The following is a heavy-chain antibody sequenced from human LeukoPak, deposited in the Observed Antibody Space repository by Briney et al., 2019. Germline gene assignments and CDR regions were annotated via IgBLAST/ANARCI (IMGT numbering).Heavy chain of an antibody. CDR1: GGSISSSSYY. D-gene: IGHD6-19*01. V-gene: IGHV4-39*07. CDR3: AREYTLYRSGWFLDY. J-gene: IGHJ4*02. Sequence: SETLSLTCTVSGGSISSSSYYWGWIRQPPGKGLEWIGSIYYSGSTYYNPSLKSRATISIDTSKNQFSLNLSSVTAADTALYYCAREYTLYRSGWFLDYWGQGTLVTVSS. CDR2: IYYSGST.